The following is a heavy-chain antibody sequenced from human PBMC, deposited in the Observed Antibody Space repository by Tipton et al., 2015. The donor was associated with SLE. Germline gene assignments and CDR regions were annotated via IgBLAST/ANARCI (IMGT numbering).Heavy chain of an antibody. CDR2: INHSGST. CDR3: AGITMVQGVTP. D-gene: IGHD3-10*01. V-gene: IGHV4-34*03. Sequence: TLSLTCTVSGGSISSYYWSWIRQPPGKGLEWIGEINHSGSTNYNPSLKSRVTISVDTSKNQFSLKLSSVTAADTAVYYCAGITMVQGVTPWGQGTLVTVSS. J-gene: IGHJ5*02. CDR1: GGSISSYY.